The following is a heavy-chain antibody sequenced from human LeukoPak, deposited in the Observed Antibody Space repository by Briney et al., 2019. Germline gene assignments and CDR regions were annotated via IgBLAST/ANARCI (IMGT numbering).Heavy chain of an antibody. Sequence: PGGSLRLSCTASGFIFGDYAMNWVRQAPGKGLEWVGFITSKAYGGTTKYAASVKGRFTISRDDSKSIAYLQMNSLKTEDTALYYCARTSYDNSAYPFDCWGQGTLVTVSS. CDR1: GFIFGDYA. V-gene: IGHV3-49*04. CDR3: ARTSYDNSAYPFDC. D-gene: IGHD3-22*01. CDR2: ITSKAYGGTT. J-gene: IGHJ4*02.